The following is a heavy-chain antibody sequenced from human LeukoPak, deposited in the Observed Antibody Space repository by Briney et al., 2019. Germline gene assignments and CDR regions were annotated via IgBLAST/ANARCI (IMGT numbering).Heavy chain of an antibody. Sequence: ASVKVSCKASGGTFSSYAISWVRQAPGQGLEWMGRINPNSGGTNYAQKFQGRVTMTRDTSISTAYMELSRLRSDDTAVYYCARAKFPPFVDYWGQGTLVTVSS. V-gene: IGHV1-2*06. D-gene: IGHD2-21*01. J-gene: IGHJ4*02. CDR1: GGTFSSYA. CDR2: INPNSGGT. CDR3: ARAKFPPFVDY.